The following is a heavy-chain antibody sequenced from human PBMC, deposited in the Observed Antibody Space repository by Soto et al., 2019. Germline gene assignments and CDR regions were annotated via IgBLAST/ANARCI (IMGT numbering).Heavy chain of an antibody. CDR3: ARDWAPYCGGDCYLFYFDY. V-gene: IGHV1-18*01. Sequence: ASVKVSCKASGYTFTSYGISWVRQAPGQGLEWMGWISAYNGNTNYAQKLQGRVTMTTDTSTSTAYMELRSLRSDDTAVYYCARDWAPYCGGDCYLFYFDYWGQGTLVTVSS. CDR1: GYTFTSYG. J-gene: IGHJ4*02. D-gene: IGHD2-21*02. CDR2: ISAYNGNT.